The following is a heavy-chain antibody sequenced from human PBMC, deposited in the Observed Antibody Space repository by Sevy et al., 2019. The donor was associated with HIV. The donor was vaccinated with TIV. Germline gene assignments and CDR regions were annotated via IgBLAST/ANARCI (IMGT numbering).Heavy chain of an antibody. Sequence: GGSLRLSCAASGFTFSGSAMHWVRQASGKGLEWVGRIRSKANSYATAYAASVKGRFTISRDDSKNKAYLQMNSLKTEDTAVYYCTSSGTHYDYVWGSYRRAYYYYYMDVWGKGTTVTVSS. J-gene: IGHJ6*03. CDR1: GFTFSGSA. CDR2: IRSKANSYAT. CDR3: TSSGTHYDYVWGSYRRAYYYYYMDV. V-gene: IGHV3-73*01. D-gene: IGHD3-16*02.